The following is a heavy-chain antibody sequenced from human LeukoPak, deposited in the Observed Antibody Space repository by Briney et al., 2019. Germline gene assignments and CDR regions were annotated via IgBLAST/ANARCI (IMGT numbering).Heavy chain of an antibody. Sequence: SETLSLTCTVSGGSISSSSYYWGWIRQPPGKGLEWIGSIYYSGSTHYNPSLKSRVTISVDTSKNQFSLKLSSVTAADTAVYYCARDQNDFWSGYGYYWGQGTLVTVSS. CDR3: ARDQNDFWSGYGYY. CDR2: IYYSGST. CDR1: GGSISSSSYY. J-gene: IGHJ4*02. V-gene: IGHV4-39*07. D-gene: IGHD3-3*01.